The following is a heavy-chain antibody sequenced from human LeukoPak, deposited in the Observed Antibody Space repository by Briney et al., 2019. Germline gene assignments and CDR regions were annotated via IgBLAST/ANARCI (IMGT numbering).Heavy chain of an antibody. CDR1: GGTFSNYA. D-gene: IGHD2-21*01. V-gene: IGHV1-69*13. Sequence: SVKVSCKASGGTFSNYAIGWVRQAPGLGLEWMGGIIPIFDTADYAQKFQGRLTITADESTTTAYMELSSLRTDDTAVYYCARDLLGSHTSYSSGAWDYWGQGTLVTVSS. CDR2: IIPIFDTA. CDR3: ARDLLGSHTSYSSGAWDY. J-gene: IGHJ4*02.